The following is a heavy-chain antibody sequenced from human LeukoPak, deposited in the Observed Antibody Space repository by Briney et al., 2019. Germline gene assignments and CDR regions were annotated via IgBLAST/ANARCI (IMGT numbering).Heavy chain of an antibody. V-gene: IGHV3-30*18. Sequence: GRSLRLSCAASGFTFSSYGMHWVRQAPGKGLEWVAVISYDGSNKYYADSVKGRFTISRDNSKNTLYLQMNSLRAEGTAVYYCAKDRWRAGYFDYWGQGTLVTVSS. CDR1: GFTFSSYG. D-gene: IGHD6-13*01. CDR3: AKDRWRAGYFDY. J-gene: IGHJ4*02. CDR2: ISYDGSNK.